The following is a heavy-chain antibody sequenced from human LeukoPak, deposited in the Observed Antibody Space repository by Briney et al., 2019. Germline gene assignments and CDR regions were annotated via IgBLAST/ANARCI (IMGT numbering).Heavy chain of an antibody. CDR2: INHSGST. D-gene: IGHD3-9*01. CDR3: ARKYYDIFDY. Sequence: SETLSLTCAVYGGSFIGYCWSWIRQPPGKGLEWIGEINHSGSTNYNPSLKSRVTISVDTSKNQFSLKLSSVTAADTAVYYCARKYYDIFDYWGRGTLVTVSS. V-gene: IGHV4-34*01. CDR1: GGSFIGYC. J-gene: IGHJ4*02.